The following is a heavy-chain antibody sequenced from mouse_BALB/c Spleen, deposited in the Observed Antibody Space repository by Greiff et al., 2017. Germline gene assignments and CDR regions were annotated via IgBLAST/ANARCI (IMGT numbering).Heavy chain of an antibody. CDR1: GYSFTSYW. D-gene: IGHD1-1*01. CDR2: IYPGNSDT. V-gene: IGHV1-5*01. CDR3: TRDYYGSSWFAY. J-gene: IGHJ3*01. Sequence: VQLKQSGTVLARPGASVKMSCKASGYSFTSYWMHWVKQRPGQGLEWIGAIYPGNSDTSYNQKFKGKAKLTAVTSASTAYMELSSLTNEDSAVYYCTRDYYGSSWFAYWGQGTLVTVSA.